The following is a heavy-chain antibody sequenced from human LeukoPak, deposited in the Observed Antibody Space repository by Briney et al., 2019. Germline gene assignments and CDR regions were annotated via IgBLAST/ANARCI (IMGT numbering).Heavy chain of an antibody. CDR2: ICTGGDT. V-gene: IGHV3-13*01. D-gene: IGHD3-22*01. CDR3: AKTNGYYSD. Sequence: GGSLRLSCAASGFTFSNYDMHWVRQAPGKGLGWVSAICTGGDTYYEGSVKGRFTISRDNSKSSLSLQVSSLRAEDTAVYYCAKTNGYYSDWGQGTLVTVSS. CDR1: GFTFSNYD. J-gene: IGHJ4*02.